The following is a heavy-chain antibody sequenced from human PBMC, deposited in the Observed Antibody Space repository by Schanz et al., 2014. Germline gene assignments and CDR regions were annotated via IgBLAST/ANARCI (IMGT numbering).Heavy chain of an antibody. CDR3: AKAADWPVTRFDP. V-gene: IGHV3-23*01. CDR2: ISGSGGST. Sequence: DVHLLESGGGLVQPGGSLRLSCAASGFTFSSYAMSWVRQAPGKGLEWVSAISGSGGSTYYADSVKGRFTISRDNFKGALYLQMSSLRAEDTAVYYCAKAADWPVTRFDPWGQGTLVTVSS. D-gene: IGHD3-9*01. J-gene: IGHJ5*02. CDR1: GFTFSSYA.